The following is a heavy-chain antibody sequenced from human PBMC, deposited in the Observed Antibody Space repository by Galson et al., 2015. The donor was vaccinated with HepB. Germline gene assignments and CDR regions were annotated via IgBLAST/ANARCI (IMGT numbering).Heavy chain of an antibody. V-gene: IGHV3-33*01. CDR2: IWYDGSNK. CDR1: GFTFSSYG. D-gene: IGHD6-19*01. CDR3: ARVVGYSSGWYSGDAFDI. Sequence: SLRLSCAAPGFTFSSYGMHWVRQAPGKGLEWVAVIWYDGSNKYYADSVKGRFTISRDNSKNTLYLQMNSLRAEDTAVYYCARVVGYSSGWYSGDAFDIWGQGTMVTVSS. J-gene: IGHJ3*02.